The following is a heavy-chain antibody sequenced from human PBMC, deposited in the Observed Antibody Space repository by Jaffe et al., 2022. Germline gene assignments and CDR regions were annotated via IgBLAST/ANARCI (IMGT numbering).Heavy chain of an antibody. CDR1: GFTFSSYG. D-gene: IGHD5-12*01. J-gene: IGHJ4*02. CDR3: AKEEYSGYDPGDYFDY. Sequence: QVQLVESGGGVVQPGRSLRLSCAASGFTFSSYGMHWVRQAPGKGLEWVAVISYDGSNKYYADSVKGRFTISRDNSKNTLYLQMNSLRAEDTAVYYCAKEEYSGYDPGDYFDYWGQGTLVTVSS. V-gene: IGHV3-30*18. CDR2: ISYDGSNK.